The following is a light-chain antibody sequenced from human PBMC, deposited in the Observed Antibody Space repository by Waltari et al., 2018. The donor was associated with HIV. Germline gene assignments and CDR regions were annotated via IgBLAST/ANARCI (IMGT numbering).Light chain of an antibody. J-gene: IGLJ2*01. CDR3: QSYDSSLSGSEV. V-gene: IGLV1-40*01. CDR2: GNR. Sequence: QSVLTQPPSVSGAPGQRVTISCTGSSSNIGAGYDVHWYQQLPGTAPKLLIYGNRNRPSVCPDRFPGSKSGTSASLAITGLQAEDEADYYCQSYDSSLSGSEVFGGGTKLTVL. CDR1: SSNIGAGYD.